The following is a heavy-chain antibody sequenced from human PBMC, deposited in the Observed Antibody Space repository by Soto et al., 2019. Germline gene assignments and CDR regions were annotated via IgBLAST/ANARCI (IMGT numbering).Heavy chain of an antibody. CDR3: TRVRVEVPGRPDYYYYGMDV. V-gene: IGHV3-73*01. CDR2: IRRKANTYAT. CDR1: GIRLSGSA. Sequence: HPGLSLRLSCAGSGIRLSGSALHWVRQASRRRMQRGRRIRRKANTYATAYAAWVKGRFTISRDDAKSTAYLQMNSSKIKDTAVYYCTRVRVEVPGRPDYYYYGMDVWGQGTTVTVSS. J-gene: IGHJ6*01. D-gene: IGHD2-2*01.